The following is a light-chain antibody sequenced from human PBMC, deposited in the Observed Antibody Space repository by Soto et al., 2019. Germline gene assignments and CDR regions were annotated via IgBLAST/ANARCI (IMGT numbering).Light chain of an antibody. V-gene: IGKV3-20*01. CDR1: QTINYSY. J-gene: IGKJ3*01. Sequence: EIVLTQSPGTLSLSPGERATLSCRASQTINYSYLAWYQQKPGQAPRLLIYGASSRATGIPDRFSGRGSGTDFTLTISRLEPEDFAVYYWQQYGASPFPFGPGTKVDIK. CDR3: QQYGASPFP. CDR2: GAS.